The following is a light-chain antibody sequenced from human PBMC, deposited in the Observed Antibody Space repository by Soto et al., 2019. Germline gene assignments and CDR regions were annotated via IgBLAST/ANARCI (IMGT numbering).Light chain of an antibody. Sequence: DIQMTQSPSTLSASVGDRVTITCRASQSISTWLAWYQQKPGKAPKLLIYKASSLESGVSSRFSGSGSGTEFTLTISSLQPDDFATYYCQQYNTYPLTFGGGTMVEIK. J-gene: IGKJ4*01. CDR1: QSISTW. V-gene: IGKV1-5*03. CDR3: QQYNTYPLT. CDR2: KAS.